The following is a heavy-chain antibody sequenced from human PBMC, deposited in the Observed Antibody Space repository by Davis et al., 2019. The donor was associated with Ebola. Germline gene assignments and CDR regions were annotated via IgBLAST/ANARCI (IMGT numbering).Heavy chain of an antibody. CDR2: ISGSGGST. J-gene: IGHJ4*02. CDR3: AKGGTMVRGGVHDY. Sequence: GESLKISCAASGFTFSSYSMNWVRQAPGKGLEWVSAISGSGGSTYYADSVKGRFTISRDNSKNTLYLQMNSLRAEDAAVYYCAKGGTMVRGGVHDYWGQGTLVTVSS. V-gene: IGHV3-23*01. CDR1: GFTFSSYS. D-gene: IGHD3-10*01.